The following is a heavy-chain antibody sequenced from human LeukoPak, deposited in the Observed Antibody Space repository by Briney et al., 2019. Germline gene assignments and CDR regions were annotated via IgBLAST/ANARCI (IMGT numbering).Heavy chain of an antibody. V-gene: IGHV4-59*01. CDR1: GGSISSYY. D-gene: IGHD6-19*01. Sequence: PSETLSLTCIVSGGSISSYYWSWIRQPPGKGLEWIGDIYYSGSTNYNPSLKSRVTISVDTSKNQFSLKLSSVTAAATAVYYCAREAVAGTCFDYWGQGTLVTVSS. J-gene: IGHJ4*02. CDR3: AREAVAGTCFDY. CDR2: IYYSGST.